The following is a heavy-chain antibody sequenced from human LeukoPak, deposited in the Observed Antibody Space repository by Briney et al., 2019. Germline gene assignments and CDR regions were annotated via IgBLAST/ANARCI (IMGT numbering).Heavy chain of an antibody. J-gene: IGHJ4*02. CDR1: GYTFTSYD. D-gene: IGHD3-9*01. CDR2: VIPIFGTA. V-gene: IGHV1-69*06. Sequence: SVKVSCKASGYTFTSYDINWVRQATGQGLEWMGGVIPIFGTANYAQKFQGRVTITADKSTSTAYMELSSLRSEDTAVYYCARNPVLRYFDPYGGFDYWGQGTLVTVSS. CDR3: ARNPVLRYFDPYGGFDY.